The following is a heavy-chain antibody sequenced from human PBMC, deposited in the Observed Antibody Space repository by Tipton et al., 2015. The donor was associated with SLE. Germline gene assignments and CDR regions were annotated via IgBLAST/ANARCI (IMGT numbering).Heavy chain of an antibody. V-gene: IGHV4-39*07. CDR2: IYYSGSSYYSGKT. D-gene: IGHD2-15*01. J-gene: IGHJ4*02. Sequence: TLSLTCTVSGDSISTTTYYWGWVRQPPGKGLEWIGKIYYSGSSYYSGKTYYNPSLKSRVTISVDASKDQFSLELESVTAADTAVYYCVRLIGQHRPMGVWGKGTLVTVSS. CDR1: GDSISTTTYY. CDR3: VRLIGQHRPMGV.